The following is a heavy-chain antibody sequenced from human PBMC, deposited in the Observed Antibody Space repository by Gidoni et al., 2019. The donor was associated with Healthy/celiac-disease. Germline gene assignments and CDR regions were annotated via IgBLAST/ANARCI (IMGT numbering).Heavy chain of an antibody. D-gene: IGHD2-15*01. J-gene: IGHJ3*02. CDR2: ISWNSGSI. V-gene: IGHV3-9*01. CDR1: GFTFDDYA. Sequence: EVQLVESGGGLVQPGRSLRLSRAASGFTFDDYAMHWVRQAPGKGLVGVSGISWNSGSIGYAGSVKDRFTISRDNAKNSLYLQMNSLRAEDTALYYCAKDVVVVAATESAFDIWGQGTMVTVSS. CDR3: AKDVVVVAATESAFDI.